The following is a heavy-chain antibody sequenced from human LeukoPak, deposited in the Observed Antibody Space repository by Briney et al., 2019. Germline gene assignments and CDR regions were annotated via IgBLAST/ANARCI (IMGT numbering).Heavy chain of an antibody. CDR2: INHSGST. D-gene: IGHD2-2*02. J-gene: IGHJ4*02. CDR3: ARGGCSSTSCYTPARDFDY. Sequence: SETLSLTCAVYGGSFSGYYWSWIRQPPGKGLEWIGEINHSGSTNYNPSLKSRVTISVDTSKNQFSLKLSSVTAADTAVYYCARGGCSSTSCYTPARDFDYWGQGTLVTVSS. CDR1: GGSFSGYY. V-gene: IGHV4-34*01.